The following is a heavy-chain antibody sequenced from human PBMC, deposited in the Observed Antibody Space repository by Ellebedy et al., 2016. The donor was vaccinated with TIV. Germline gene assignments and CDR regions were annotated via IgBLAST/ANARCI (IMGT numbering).Heavy chain of an antibody. J-gene: IGHJ4*02. D-gene: IGHD4-23*01. CDR2: IKEDESET. Sequence: PGGSLRLSCAASGFSFSSFAMSWVRQAPGKGLEWVANIKEDESETYDVDSPKGRFTISRDNDKDSLYLQMNSLRAEDTAVYYCARGGNSGTLDYWGQGTLVTVSS. CDR1: GFSFSSFA. V-gene: IGHV3-7*04. CDR3: ARGGNSGTLDY.